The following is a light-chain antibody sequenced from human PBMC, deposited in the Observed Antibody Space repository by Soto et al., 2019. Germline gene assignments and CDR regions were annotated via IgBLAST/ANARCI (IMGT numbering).Light chain of an antibody. J-gene: IGLJ1*01. CDR3: SSFTTSTTLV. Sequence: QSALTQPASVSESPGQSITISCTGTSSDIGTYNYVSWYQQHPGNAPKLMIFDVSNRPSGVSSRFSGSKSGNTASLTISGLQAEDGADYYCSSFTTSTTLVFGSGTKLTVL. CDR1: SSDIGTYNY. V-gene: IGLV2-14*01. CDR2: DVS.